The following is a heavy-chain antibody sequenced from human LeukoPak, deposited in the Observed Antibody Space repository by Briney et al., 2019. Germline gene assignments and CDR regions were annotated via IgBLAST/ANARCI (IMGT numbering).Heavy chain of an antibody. V-gene: IGHV4-34*01. D-gene: IGHD2-15*01. Sequence: PSETLSLTCAVYGGSFSGYYWSWIRQPPGKGLGWIGEINHSGSTNYNPSLKSRVTISVDTSKNQFSLKLSSVTAADTAVYYCARGSCSGGSCYYYYYYMDVWGKGTTVTVSS. J-gene: IGHJ6*03. CDR2: INHSGST. CDR1: GGSFSGYY. CDR3: ARGSCSGGSCYYYYYYMDV.